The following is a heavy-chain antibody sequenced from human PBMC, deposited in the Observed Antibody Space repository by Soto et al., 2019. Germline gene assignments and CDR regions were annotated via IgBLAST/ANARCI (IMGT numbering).Heavy chain of an antibody. CDR3: ARLVYDTRLNYMYFGF. J-gene: IGHJ4*02. CDR1: GVSISSGNW. Sequence: PSETLSLTCAVSGVSISSGNWWTWVRQSPQRGLEYIGEIFHDGTANYYPSFERRVAISVDTSKNQFSLKLTSVTAADTAIYFCARLVYDTRLNYMYFGFWGQGTLVTACS. CDR2: IFHDGTA. V-gene: IGHV4-4*02. D-gene: IGHD3-10*01.